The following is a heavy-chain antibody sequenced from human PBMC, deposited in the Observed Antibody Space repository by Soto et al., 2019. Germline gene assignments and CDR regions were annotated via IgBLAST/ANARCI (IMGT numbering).Heavy chain of an antibody. CDR1: GFTFSSYG. V-gene: IGHV3-33*01. J-gene: IGHJ4*02. CDR2: IWYDGSNK. Sequence: QVQLVESGGGVVQPGRSLRLSCAASGFTFSSYGMHWVRQAPGKGLEWVAVIWYDGSNKYYADSVKGRFTISRDNSKNTRYMQMNSLRAEDTAVYYCARDSLLNDYGGNSDYWGQGTLVTVSS. CDR3: ARDSLLNDYGGNSDY. D-gene: IGHD4-17*01.